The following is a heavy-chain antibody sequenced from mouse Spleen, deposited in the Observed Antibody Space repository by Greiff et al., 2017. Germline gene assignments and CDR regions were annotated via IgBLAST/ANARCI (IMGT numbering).Heavy chain of an antibody. CDR2: INGNGGST. Sequence: EVKLVESGGGLVKPGGSLKLSCAASGFTFSSYAMSWVRQTPEKRLEWVAAINGNGGSTYYPDTVKDRFTISRANAKNTLYLQMSSLRTEDTASYYCSRPGPRYSNYDAMDYWGQGTSVTVSS. V-gene: IGHV5-6-2*01. CDR3: SRPGPRYSNYDAMDY. CDR1: GFTFSSYA. J-gene: IGHJ4*01. D-gene: IGHD2-5*01.